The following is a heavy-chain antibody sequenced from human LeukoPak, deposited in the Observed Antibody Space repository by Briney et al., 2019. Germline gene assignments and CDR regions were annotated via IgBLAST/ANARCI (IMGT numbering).Heavy chain of an antibody. Sequence: ASVKVSCKASEYTFTKYGLSWGRQAPGQRLEWRGWINACNGNAKYSQEFQGRVTITRDTSASTAYMELSSLRSEDMAVYYCARVVKYRSGPLTDLLPYYFDYWGQGTLVTVSS. CDR3: ARVVKYRSGPLTDLLPYYFDY. CDR2: INACNGNA. J-gene: IGHJ4*02. CDR1: EYTFTKYG. D-gene: IGHD6-19*01. V-gene: IGHV1-3*03.